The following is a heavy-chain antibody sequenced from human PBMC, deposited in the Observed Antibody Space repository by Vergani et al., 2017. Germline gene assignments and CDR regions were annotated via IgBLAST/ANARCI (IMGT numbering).Heavy chain of an antibody. CDR2: IYPGDSDV. V-gene: IGHV5-51*01. D-gene: IGHD3-10*01. CDR3: ARSPRGSYWYFDL. Sequence: EVQLVQSGAEVKKAGESLKISCEGSGYSFPSYWIGWVRQKPGKGLEWMGIIYPGDSDVRYSPSFQGQVTISADKSINTAYLEWSSLKASDTAMYYCARSPRGSYWYFDLWGRGTLVTVSS. CDR1: GYSFPSYW. J-gene: IGHJ2*01.